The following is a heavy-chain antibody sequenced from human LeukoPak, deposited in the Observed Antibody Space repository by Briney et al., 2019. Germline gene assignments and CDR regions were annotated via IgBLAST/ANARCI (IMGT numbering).Heavy chain of an antibody. V-gene: IGHV4-39*01. D-gene: IGHD3-10*01. Sequence: SETLSLTCTVSGGSISSSSYYWDWIRQPPGKGLEWIGSFYYSGSTYYTPSLKSRVTISVDTSKNQFSLKLSSVTAADTAVYYCARSGSVAASNYFDYWGQGTLVTVSS. J-gene: IGHJ4*02. CDR2: FYYSGST. CDR3: ARSGSVAASNYFDY. CDR1: GGSISSSSYY.